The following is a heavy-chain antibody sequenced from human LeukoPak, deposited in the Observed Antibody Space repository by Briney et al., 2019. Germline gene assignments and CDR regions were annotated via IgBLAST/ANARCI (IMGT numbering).Heavy chain of an antibody. CDR1: GYTFTGYY. Sequence: ASVKVSCKASGYTFTGYYMHWVRQAPGQGLEWMGIVSPSSGRTTYAQKFQGRVTMTRDTSTSTVYMELSSLRSEDTAVYYCARETGGDRRFDYWGQGTLVTVSS. CDR3: ARETGGDRRFDY. V-gene: IGHV1-46*01. D-gene: IGHD7-27*01. CDR2: VSPSSGRT. J-gene: IGHJ4*02.